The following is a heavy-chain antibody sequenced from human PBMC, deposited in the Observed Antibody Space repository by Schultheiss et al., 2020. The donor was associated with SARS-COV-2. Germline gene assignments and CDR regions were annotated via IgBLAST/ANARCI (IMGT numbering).Heavy chain of an antibody. CDR1: GGSFSGYY. V-gene: IGHV4-34*01. CDR3: ARGGSSNQPLQYYYYMDV. J-gene: IGHJ6*03. Sequence: SQTLSLTCAVYGGSFSGYYWSWIRQPPGKGLEWIGSVYYTGITYYNPSLKSRVTISVDTSKNQFSLKLTSATAADTAVYYCARGGSSNQPLQYYYYMDVWGKGTPVTVSS. D-gene: IGHD4-11*01. CDR2: VYYTGIT.